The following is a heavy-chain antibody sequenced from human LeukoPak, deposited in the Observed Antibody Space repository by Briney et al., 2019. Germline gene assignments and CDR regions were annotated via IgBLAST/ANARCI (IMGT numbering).Heavy chain of an antibody. CDR3: VRRGTTRTDFDY. V-gene: IGHV4-39*01. CDR1: GGSVSSSSYY. J-gene: IGHJ4*02. CDR2: IDYSGST. D-gene: IGHD1-1*01. Sequence: RTSETLSLTCTVSGGSVSSSSYYWGWIRQAPGKGLEWIGNIDYSGSTYNNLSLKSRVTISVDTSKNQVSLKLSSVTTADTAVYYCVRRGTTRTDFDYCGQGTLVTLSS.